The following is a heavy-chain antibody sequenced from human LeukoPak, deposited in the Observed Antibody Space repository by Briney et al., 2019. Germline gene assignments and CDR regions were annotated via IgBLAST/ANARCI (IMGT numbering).Heavy chain of an antibody. CDR3: ARSHYYDSSGSHNNWFDP. Sequence: PSETLSLTCAVYGGSFSGYYWSWIRQPPGKGLEWIGGINHSGSTNYNPSLKSRVTISVDTSKNQFSLKLSSVTAADTAVYYCARSHYYDSSGSHNNWFDPWGQGTLVTVSS. CDR2: INHSGST. CDR1: GGSFSGYY. V-gene: IGHV4-34*01. D-gene: IGHD3-22*01. J-gene: IGHJ5*02.